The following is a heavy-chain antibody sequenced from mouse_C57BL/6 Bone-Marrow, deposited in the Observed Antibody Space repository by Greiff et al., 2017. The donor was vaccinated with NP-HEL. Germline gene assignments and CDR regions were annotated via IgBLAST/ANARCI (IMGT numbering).Heavy chain of an antibody. D-gene: IGHD4-1*01. CDR2: IRNKANGYTT. CDR1: GFTFTDYY. V-gene: IGHV7-3*01. J-gene: IGHJ2*01. CDR3: AREGWDEDFDY. Sequence: EVKVVESGGGLVQPGGSLSLSCAASGFTFTDYYMSWVRQPPGKALEWLGFIRNKANGYTTEYSASVKGRFTISRDNSQSILYLQMNALRAEDSATYYCAREGWDEDFDYWGKGTTLTVAS.